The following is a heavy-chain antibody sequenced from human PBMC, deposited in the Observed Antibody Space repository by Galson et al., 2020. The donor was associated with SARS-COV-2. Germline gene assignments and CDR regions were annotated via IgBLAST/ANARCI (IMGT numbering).Heavy chain of an antibody. J-gene: IGHJ4*02. V-gene: IGHV3-33*05. D-gene: IGHD6-19*01. CDR2: ILFDGREK. CDR3: ARDGQSSRGWAFDY. CDR1: GFTSSDHA. Sequence: SLKISCAASGFTSSDHAMHWVRQAPGKGLEWVAQILFDGREKYYGDSVRGRFTISRDSSKNTVYLQMNNLRVDDTAVYYCARDGQSSRGWAFDYWGQGTLLTVSS.